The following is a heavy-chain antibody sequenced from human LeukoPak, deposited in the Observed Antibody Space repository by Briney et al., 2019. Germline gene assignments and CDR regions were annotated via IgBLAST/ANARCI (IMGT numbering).Heavy chain of an antibody. D-gene: IGHD6-13*01. J-gene: IGHJ5*02. CDR2: INPNSGGT. CDR3: ARETIAAAYWFDP. Sequence: ASVKVSCKASGYTFTGYYMHWVRQAPGQGLEWMGWINPNSGGTNYAQKFQGRVTMTRDTSISTAYMELSKLRSDDTAVYYCARETIAAAYWFDPWGQGTLVTVSS. CDR1: GYTFTGYY. V-gene: IGHV1-2*02.